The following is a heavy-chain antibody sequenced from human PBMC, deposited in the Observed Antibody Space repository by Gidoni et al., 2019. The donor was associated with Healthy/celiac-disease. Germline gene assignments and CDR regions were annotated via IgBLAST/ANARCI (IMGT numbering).Heavy chain of an antibody. J-gene: IGHJ3*02. V-gene: IGHV4-59*08. Sequence: VQLQESGPGLVKPSEPLSLTCTVSGGSISSYYRSWIRQPPGKGLEWIGYIYYSGSTNSNPSLKSRVTISVDTSKNQFSLKLSSVTAADTAVYYCARYSSSEAFDIWGQGTMVTVSS. CDR3: ARYSSSEAFDI. D-gene: IGHD6-6*01. CDR2: IYYSGST. CDR1: GGSISSYY.